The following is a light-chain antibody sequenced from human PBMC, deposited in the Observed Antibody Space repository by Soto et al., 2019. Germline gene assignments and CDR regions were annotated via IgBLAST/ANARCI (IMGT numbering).Light chain of an antibody. V-gene: IGKV3-20*01. CDR3: QQYGSSVA. J-gene: IGKJ1*01. Sequence: EIVLTHSPGTLSLSPGERATLSCRASQSVSSSYLAWYQQKPGQAPRLLIYGGSSRATGIPDRFSGSGSGTDFTLTISRLEPEDFAVYYCQQYGSSVAFGQGTKVEIK. CDR1: QSVSSSY. CDR2: GGS.